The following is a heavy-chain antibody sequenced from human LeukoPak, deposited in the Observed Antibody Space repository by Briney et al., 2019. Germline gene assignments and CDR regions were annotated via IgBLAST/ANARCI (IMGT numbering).Heavy chain of an antibody. CDR3: AKETYYYDSSGLDY. V-gene: IGHV3-30*18. Sequence: GGSLRLSCAASGFTFSNAWMNWVRQAPGKGLEWVAVISYDGSNKYYADSVKGRFTISRDNSKNTLYLQMNSLRAEDTAVYYCAKETYYYDSSGLDYWGQGTLVTVSS. D-gene: IGHD3-22*01. CDR2: ISYDGSNK. CDR1: GFTFSNAW. J-gene: IGHJ4*02.